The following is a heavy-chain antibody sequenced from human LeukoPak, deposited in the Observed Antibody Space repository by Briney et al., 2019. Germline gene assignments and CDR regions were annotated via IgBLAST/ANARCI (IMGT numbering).Heavy chain of an antibody. CDR3: ARYYDFWSDYYYMDV. CDR1: GGSISSSSYL. Sequence: SETLSLTCAVYGGSISSSSYLWGWIRQPPGKGLEWIGIIYHSGNTQYKPSLKSRATISADTSKNQFSLKLSSVTAADTAVYYCARYYDFWSDYYYMDVWGKGTTVTVSS. CDR2: IYHSGNT. V-gene: IGHV4-39*01. D-gene: IGHD3-3*01. J-gene: IGHJ6*03.